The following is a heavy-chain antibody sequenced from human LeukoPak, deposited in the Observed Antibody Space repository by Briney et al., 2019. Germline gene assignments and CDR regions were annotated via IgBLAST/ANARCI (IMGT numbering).Heavy chain of an antibody. CDR2: ISYDGSNK. V-gene: IGHV3-30*04. J-gene: IGHJ3*02. Sequence: PGGSLRLSCAASGFTFSSYAMHWVRQAPGKGLEWVAVISYDGSNKYSADSVKGRFTISRDNSKNTLYLQMNSLRAEDTAVYYCARALYCGGDCYESDAFDIWGQGTMVTVSS. CDR3: ARALYCGGDCYESDAFDI. D-gene: IGHD2-21*02. CDR1: GFTFSSYA.